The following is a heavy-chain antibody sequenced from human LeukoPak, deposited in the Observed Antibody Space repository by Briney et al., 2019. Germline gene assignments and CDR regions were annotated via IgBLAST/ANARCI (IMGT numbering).Heavy chain of an antibody. CDR3: ARGLGDSSNWYWFDP. D-gene: IGHD6-13*01. CDR2: ISGSGDIT. Sequence: GGSLRLSCAASGLRFSSDALTSVRQAPGKGLECGSGISGSGDITYYVDSVKGRFIISRDNAKNTMYLQMNSLRAEDTAIYYCARGLGDSSNWYWFDPWGQGTLVTVSS. J-gene: IGHJ5*02. CDR1: GLRFSSDA. V-gene: IGHV3-23*01.